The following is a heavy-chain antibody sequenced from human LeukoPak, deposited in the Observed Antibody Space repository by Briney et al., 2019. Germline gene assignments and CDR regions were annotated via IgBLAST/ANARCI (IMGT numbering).Heavy chain of an antibody. D-gene: IGHD3-22*01. CDR1: GGSISSGGYS. CDR3: ARGSTGHYYDSSGSPYFDY. J-gene: IGHJ4*02. Sequence: SETLSLTCAGSGGSISSGGYSWSWIRQPPGKGLEWIGYTYYRGSTYYNPSLKSRVTISVDTSKTQFSLKLSSVTAADTAVYYCARGSTGHYYDSSGSPYFDYWGQGTLVTVSS. V-gene: IGHV4-30-4*07. CDR2: TYYRGST.